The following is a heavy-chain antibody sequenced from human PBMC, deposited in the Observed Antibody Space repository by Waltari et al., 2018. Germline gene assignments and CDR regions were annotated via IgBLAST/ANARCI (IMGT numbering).Heavy chain of an antibody. CDR1: GFSLTTRGVG. D-gene: IGHD2-21*02. J-gene: IGHJ4*02. V-gene: IGHV2-5*02. CDR2: IYWDDDN. Sequence: QMTLKESGPTLVKPTQTLTLTCTFSGFSLTTRGVGVGWIRQPPGKALQWLALIYWDDDNRYNPSLRSRLTITKETSRNQVVLTMTNMGPVDTATYYGAHRLCGGDCRPDNQRGGQFDSWGQGTLVTVSS. CDR3: AHRLCGGDCRPDNQRGGQFDS.